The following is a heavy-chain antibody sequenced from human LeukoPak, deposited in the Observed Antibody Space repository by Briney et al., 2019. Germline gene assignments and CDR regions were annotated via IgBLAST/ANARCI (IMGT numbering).Heavy chain of an antibody. CDR2: INHSGST. J-gene: IGHJ4*02. V-gene: IGHV4-34*01. D-gene: IGHD3-10*01. CDR3: ASKEVYGSEEGYFDY. CDR1: GGSFSGYY. Sequence: SETLSLTCAVYGGSFSGYYWSWIRQPPRKGLEWIGEINHSGSTNYNPSLKSRVTISVDTSKNQFSLKLSSVTAADTAVYYCASKEVYGSEEGYFDYWGQGNLVTVSP.